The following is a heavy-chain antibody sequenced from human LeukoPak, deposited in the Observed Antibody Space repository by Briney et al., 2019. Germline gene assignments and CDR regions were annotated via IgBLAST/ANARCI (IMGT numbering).Heavy chain of an antibody. V-gene: IGHV4-61*02. CDR1: GGSISSGNYY. Sequence: SETLSLTCTVSGGSISSGNYYWSWIRQPAGKGLEWIGRIYTSGSTNYNPSLKSRVTISVDTSKNQFSLKLSSVTAADTAVYYCARPHYYDSSGYGAAQNHAFDIWGQGTMVTVSS. D-gene: IGHD3-22*01. CDR3: ARPHYYDSSGYGAAQNHAFDI. J-gene: IGHJ3*02. CDR2: IYTSGST.